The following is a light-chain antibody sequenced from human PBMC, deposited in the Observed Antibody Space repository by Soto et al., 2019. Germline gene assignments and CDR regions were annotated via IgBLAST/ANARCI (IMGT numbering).Light chain of an antibody. CDR2: DAS. J-gene: IGKJ1*01. V-gene: IGKV1-33*01. CDR3: QQYDNRPPT. CDR1: QDISNY. Sequence: DIQMTQSPSSLSASVGDRVTITCQASQDISNYLNWYQQKPVKAPKLLIYDASNLETGVPSRFSGSGSGTDFTFTISSLQPEDIATYYCQQYDNRPPTFGQGTKVEIK.